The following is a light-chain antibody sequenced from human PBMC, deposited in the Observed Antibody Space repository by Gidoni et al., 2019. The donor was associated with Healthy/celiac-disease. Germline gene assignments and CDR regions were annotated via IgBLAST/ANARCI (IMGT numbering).Light chain of an antibody. CDR3: QQSYSTPWT. V-gene: IGKV1-39*01. CDR2: ASS. Sequence: IQMPQSPSSLSASVGDRVTITCRARQSISSYLNWYQQKPGKAPKLLIDASSSLQSGVPSRFSGSGSGTDFTLTISSLQPEDFATYYCQQSYSTPWTFGQGTKVEIK. J-gene: IGKJ1*01. CDR1: QSISSY.